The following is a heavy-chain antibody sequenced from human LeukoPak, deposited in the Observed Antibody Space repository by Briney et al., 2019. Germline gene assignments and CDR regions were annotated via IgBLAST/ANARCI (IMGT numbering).Heavy chain of an antibody. D-gene: IGHD3-22*01. CDR1: GYTFTSYG. CDR3: ARDGGYSSGSDY. J-gene: IGHJ4*02. Sequence: GASVKVSCKASGYTFTSYGISWVRQAPGQGLEWMGGIIPIFGTANYAQKFQGRVTITADESTSTAYMELSSLRSEDTAVYYCARDGGYSSGSDYWGQGTLVTVSS. CDR2: IIPIFGTA. V-gene: IGHV1-69*13.